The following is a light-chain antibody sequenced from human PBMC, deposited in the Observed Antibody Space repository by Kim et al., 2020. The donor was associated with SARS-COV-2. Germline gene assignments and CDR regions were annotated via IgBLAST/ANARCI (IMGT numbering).Light chain of an antibody. Sequence: DIQMTQSPPSLSASVGDRVTITCQASQDIDDYLNWYQQKPGKAPKLLIHDTSNLETGVPSRFSGSRSGTDFTFTINSLQPEEFATYFFHQNNLSPAVTFGGRSQVDIK. J-gene: IGKJ4*01. CDR2: DTS. V-gene: IGKV1-33*01. CDR3: HQNNLSPAVT. CDR1: QDIDDY.